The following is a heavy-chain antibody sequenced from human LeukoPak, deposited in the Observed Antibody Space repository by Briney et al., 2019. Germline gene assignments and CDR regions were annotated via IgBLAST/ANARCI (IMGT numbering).Heavy chain of an antibody. CDR1: GGSVSSGSYY. Sequence: SETLSLTCTVSGGSVSSGSYYWSWIRQPPGKGPEWIGYIYYSGSTNYNPSLKSRVTISVDTSKNQFSLKLSSVTAADTAVYYCAYSSGRRVGDYWGQGTLVTVSS. CDR2: IYYSGST. CDR3: AYSSGRRVGDY. D-gene: IGHD6-25*01. J-gene: IGHJ4*02. V-gene: IGHV4-61*01.